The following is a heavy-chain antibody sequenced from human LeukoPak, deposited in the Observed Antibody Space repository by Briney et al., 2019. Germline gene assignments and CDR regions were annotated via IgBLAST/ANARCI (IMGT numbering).Heavy chain of an antibody. CDR2: VKQDESEK. CDR3: ARDRDYHDDRTDYYYDAFDI. V-gene: IGHV3-7*01. D-gene: IGHD3-22*01. CDR1: GFTFSNYW. Sequence: PGRSLRLSCAGSGFTFSNYWMTWVRQAPGKGLEWVANVKQDESEKHYVDSVKGRFTISRDNAKSSLYLRMDSLRVEDTAVYYCARDRDYHDDRTDYYYDAFDIWGQGTTVTVSS. J-gene: IGHJ3*02.